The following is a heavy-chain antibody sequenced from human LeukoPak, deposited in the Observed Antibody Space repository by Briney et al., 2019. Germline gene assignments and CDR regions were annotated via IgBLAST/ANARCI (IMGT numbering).Heavy chain of an antibody. Sequence: SETLSLTCAVSGGSISSGGYSWSWIRQPPGKGLEWIGYIYHSGSTYYNPSLKSRVTISVDKSKNQFSLKLSSVTAADTAVYYCARVQNTRTRGYCSSTSCQSLVIPFDYWGQGTLVTVSS. CDR2: IYHSGST. J-gene: IGHJ4*02. V-gene: IGHV4-30-2*01. CDR1: GGSISSGGYS. D-gene: IGHD2-2*01. CDR3: ARVQNTRTRGYCSSTSCQSLVIPFDY.